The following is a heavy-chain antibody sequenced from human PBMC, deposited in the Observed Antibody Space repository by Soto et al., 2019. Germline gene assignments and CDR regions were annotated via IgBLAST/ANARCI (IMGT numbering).Heavy chain of an antibody. V-gene: IGHV3-23*01. D-gene: IGHD3-10*01. Sequence: PGGSLRLSCAAPGFTFSSYAMSWVRQAPGKGLEWVSAISGSGGSTYYADSVKGRFTISRDNSKNTLYLQMNSLRAEDTAVYYCAKDYGSGSPQRHNWFDPWGQGTLVTVSS. CDR1: GFTFSSYA. CDR3: AKDYGSGSPQRHNWFDP. CDR2: ISGSGGST. J-gene: IGHJ5*02.